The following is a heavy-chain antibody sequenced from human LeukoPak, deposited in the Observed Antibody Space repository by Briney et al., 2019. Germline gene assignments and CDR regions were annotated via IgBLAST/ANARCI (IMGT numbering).Heavy chain of an antibody. Sequence: PGGPLRLSCAVSGFTFSSYAMNWVRQAPGKGLEWVSGISGSGAGTYYADSVKGRFTISRNNSKNTLYLQMNSLRAEDTAVYYCAKMVREFYTISYYFDYWGQGTLVTVSS. CDR2: ISGSGAGT. V-gene: IGHV3-23*01. CDR1: GFTFSSYA. CDR3: AKMVREFYTISYYFDY. J-gene: IGHJ4*02. D-gene: IGHD2-8*01.